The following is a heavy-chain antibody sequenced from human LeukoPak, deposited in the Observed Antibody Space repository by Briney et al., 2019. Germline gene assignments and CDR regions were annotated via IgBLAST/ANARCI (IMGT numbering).Heavy chain of an antibody. D-gene: IGHD1-26*01. Sequence: GASVKVSCKASGGTFSSYAISWVRQAPGQGLEWMGRIIPILGIANYAQKFQGRVTITADKSTSTAYMELSSLRAEDTAVYYCARDTEEWEYYFDYWGQGTLVTVSS. CDR2: IIPILGIA. J-gene: IGHJ4*02. CDR1: GGTFSSYA. CDR3: ARDTEEWEYYFDY. V-gene: IGHV1-69*04.